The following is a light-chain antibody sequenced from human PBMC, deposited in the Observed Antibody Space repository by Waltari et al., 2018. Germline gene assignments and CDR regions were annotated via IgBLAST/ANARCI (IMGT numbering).Light chain of an antibody. CDR2: DAS. V-gene: IGKV3-11*01. Sequence: EIVLTQSPATLFLSPGKRATLSCRASQIINNYLAWYHQKPGQAPRLLIYDASNRATGVPARFSGSGSGTDFTLTISSLEPEDLGVYYCQQRGNWPITFGQGTRLEI. CDR1: QIINNY. J-gene: IGKJ5*01. CDR3: QQRGNWPIT.